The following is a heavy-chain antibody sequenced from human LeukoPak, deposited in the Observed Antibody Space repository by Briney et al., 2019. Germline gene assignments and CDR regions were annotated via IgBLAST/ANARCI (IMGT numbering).Heavy chain of an antibody. J-gene: IGHJ3*02. CDR1: GDSISSSGYY. V-gene: IGHV4-39*01. CDR3: ARRPEALHAFDI. CDR2: LYYSGTT. Sequence: PSETLSLTCTVSGDSISSSGYYWGWIRQSPGKGLEWIGSLYYSGTTYYNPSFKSRVTISADTSENQFSLKVSSVTAADTAVYYCARRPEALHAFDIWGQGTTVTVSS.